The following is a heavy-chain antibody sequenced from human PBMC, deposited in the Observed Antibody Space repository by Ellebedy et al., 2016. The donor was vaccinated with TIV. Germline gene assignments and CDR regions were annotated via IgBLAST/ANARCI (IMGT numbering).Heavy chain of an antibody. CDR1: AFSFRSYW. CDR2: INQDGSDK. Sequence: GESLKISCAASAFSFRSYWMSWVRQAPGKGLEWVANINQDGSDKYYVDSVKGRFTISRDNAKNSLYLQMNSLRAEETAVYYCATDGSYGDYRSPTHAFEVWGQGTMVTVSS. V-gene: IGHV3-7*01. J-gene: IGHJ3*01. CDR3: ATDGSYGDYRSPTHAFEV. D-gene: IGHD4-17*01.